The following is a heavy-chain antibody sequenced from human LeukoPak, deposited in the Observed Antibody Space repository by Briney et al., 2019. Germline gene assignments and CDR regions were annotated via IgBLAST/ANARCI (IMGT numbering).Heavy chain of an antibody. CDR3: ARGRTTMVRDNWFDP. D-gene: IGHD3-10*01. CDR1: GGSFSGYY. Sequence: SETLSLTCAVYGGSFSGYYWSWIRQPPGKGLEWLGEINHSGSTNYNPSLKSRVTISVDTSKSQFSLKLTSVTAADTAVYYCARGRTTMVRDNWFDPWGQGTLVTVSS. V-gene: IGHV4-34*01. CDR2: INHSGST. J-gene: IGHJ5*02.